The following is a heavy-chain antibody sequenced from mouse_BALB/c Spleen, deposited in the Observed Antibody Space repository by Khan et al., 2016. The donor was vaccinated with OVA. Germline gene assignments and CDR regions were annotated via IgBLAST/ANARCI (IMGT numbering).Heavy chain of an antibody. CDR3: ARNRDSDYIDY. CDR1: GFSLTSYG. J-gene: IGHJ2*01. Sequence: VQLQESGPGLVAPSQSLSITCTVSGFSLTSYGIHWVRRPPGKGLEWLGIIWAGGSTNYNSALMSRLSISKDNSRSQVFLKMNSLQTDDTAMYFCARNRDSDYIDYWGQGTTLTVSS. CDR2: IWAGGST. V-gene: IGHV2-9*02.